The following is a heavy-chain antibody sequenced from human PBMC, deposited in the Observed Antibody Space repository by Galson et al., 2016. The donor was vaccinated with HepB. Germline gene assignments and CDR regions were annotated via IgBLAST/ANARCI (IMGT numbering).Heavy chain of an antibody. V-gene: IGHV3-33*01. Sequence: SLRLSCAASGFTFSSHGMHWVRQAPGKGLEWVAVIWYDGSNEYYTDSVKGRFSVSRDNSKNTVYLQVSSLRAEDTAVYFCARDRSYFDGSGYPHHFLDYWGQGTVLTVSS. CDR1: GFTFSSHG. CDR2: IWYDGSNE. J-gene: IGHJ4*02. CDR3: ARDRSYFDGSGYPHHFLDY. D-gene: IGHD3-22*01.